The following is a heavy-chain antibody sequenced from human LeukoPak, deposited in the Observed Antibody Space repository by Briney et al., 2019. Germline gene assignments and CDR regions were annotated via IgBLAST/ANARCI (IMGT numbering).Heavy chain of an antibody. CDR2: IKQDGSEK. CDR3: ARVRGCSGGSCYAPMIWYFNY. CDR1: GFTFSSYW. J-gene: IGHJ4*02. V-gene: IGHV3-7*01. D-gene: IGHD2-15*01. Sequence: GRSLRLSCAASGFTFSSYWMSWVRQAPGKGLEWVANIKQDGSEKYYVDSVKGRFTISRDNAKNSLYLQMNSLRAEDTAVYYCARVRGCSGGSCYAPMIWYFNYWGQGTLVTVSS.